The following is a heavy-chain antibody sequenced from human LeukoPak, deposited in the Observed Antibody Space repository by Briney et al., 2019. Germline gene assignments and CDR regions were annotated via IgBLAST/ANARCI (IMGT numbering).Heavy chain of an antibody. J-gene: IGHJ6*02. CDR3: ARWHCSSTSCQDYYYGMDV. CDR1: GFTFSSYG. V-gene: IGHV3-48*03. Sequence: GGSLRLSCAASGFTFSSYGMNWVRQAPGKGLEWVSYISSSGSTIYYADSVKGRFTISRDNAKNSLYLQMNSLRAEDTAVYYCARWHCSSTSCQDYYYGMDVWGQGTTVTVSS. D-gene: IGHD2-2*01. CDR2: ISSSGSTI.